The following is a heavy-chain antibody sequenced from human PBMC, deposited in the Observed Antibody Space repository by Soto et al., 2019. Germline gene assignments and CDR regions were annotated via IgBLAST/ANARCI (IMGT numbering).Heavy chain of an antibody. V-gene: IGHV1-69*06. CDR2: IIPIFGTA. J-gene: IGHJ6*02. CDR1: GGTFSSYA. D-gene: IGHD6-13*01. Sequence: ASVKVSCKASGGTFSSYAISWVRQAPGQGLEWMGGIIPIFGTANYAQKFQGRVTITADKSTSTAYMELSSLRSEDTAVYYCAARGIAAADDYYGMDVWGQGTTVTVSS. CDR3: AARGIAAADDYYGMDV.